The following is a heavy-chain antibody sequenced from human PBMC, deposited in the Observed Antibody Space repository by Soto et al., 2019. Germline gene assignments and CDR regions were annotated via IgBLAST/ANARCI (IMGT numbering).Heavy chain of an antibody. V-gene: IGHV4-30-4*01. CDR3: ARDSCISTSCYGGGNSWFDP. Sequence: QVQLQESGPGLVKPSQTLSLTCTVSGGSISSGDYYWSWIRQPPGKGLEWIGYIYYSGNTHYTSSPKSRLTISVDTSKNPFSLKLSSVTAADPAVYYCARDSCISTSCYGGGNSWFDPWGQGTLVTVSS. CDR1: GGSISSGDYY. CDR2: IYYSGNT. D-gene: IGHD2-2*01. J-gene: IGHJ5*02.